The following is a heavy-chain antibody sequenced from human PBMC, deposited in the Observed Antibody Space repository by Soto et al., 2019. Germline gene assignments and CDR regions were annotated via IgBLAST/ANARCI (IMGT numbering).Heavy chain of an antibody. CDR2: ISDSGDIT. CDR1: EFTFSTYA. V-gene: IGHV3-23*01. D-gene: IGHD3-10*01. CDR3: AKGEVRGIIPSYFDY. J-gene: IGHJ4*02. Sequence: PGGSLRLSCAASEFTFSTYAMTWVRQAPGRGLQWVATISDSGDITYYADSVKGRFTISRDNSRNTLYLQMNNLRAEDTALYYCAKGEVRGIIPSYFDYWGLGTLVTVSS.